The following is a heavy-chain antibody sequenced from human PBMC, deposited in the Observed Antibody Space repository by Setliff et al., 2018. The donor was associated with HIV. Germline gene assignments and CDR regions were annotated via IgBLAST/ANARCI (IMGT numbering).Heavy chain of an antibody. J-gene: IGHJ4*02. V-gene: IGHV4-39*01. CDR3: ARLGDSGYDFRGYFDY. CDR1: GGSVSDTSYY. D-gene: IGHD5-12*01. Sequence: SETLSLTCTASGGSVSDTSYYWGWIRQPPGKGLEWLANVYYSGGTYYNPSLNSRVTISVDTSRNQFSLKLTSVTAADTALYFCARLGDSGYDFRGYFDYWGQGKLVTVS. CDR2: VYYSGGT.